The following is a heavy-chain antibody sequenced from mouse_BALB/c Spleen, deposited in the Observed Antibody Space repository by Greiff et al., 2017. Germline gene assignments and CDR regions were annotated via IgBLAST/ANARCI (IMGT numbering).Heavy chain of an antibody. V-gene: IGHV5-9-3*01. Sequence: EVQLVESGGGLVKPGGSLKLSCAASGFTFSSYAMSWVRQTPEKRLEWVATISSGGSYTYYPDSVKGRFTISRDNAKNTLYLQMSSLRSEDTAMYYCAQTGKGFAYWGQGTLVTVSA. D-gene: IGHD4-1*01. CDR1: GFTFSSYA. CDR2: ISSGGSYT. J-gene: IGHJ3*01. CDR3: AQTGKGFAY.